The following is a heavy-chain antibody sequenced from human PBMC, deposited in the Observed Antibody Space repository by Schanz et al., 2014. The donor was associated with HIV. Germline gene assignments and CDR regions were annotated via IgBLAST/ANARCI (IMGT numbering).Heavy chain of an antibody. D-gene: IGHD2-15*01. J-gene: IGHJ4*02. CDR2: ISTGGERT. Sequence: EVQLLESGGGLVQAGGSLRLSCAASGFTFKSYAMSWVRQAPGKGLEWVSAISTGGERTFYADSVKGRFTISRDNARTSLYLQMNSLRAEDTAVYYCAKFGRLLGNFDDWGQGTLVTVSS. CDR3: AKFGRLLGNFDD. V-gene: IGHV3-23*01. CDR1: GFTFKSYA.